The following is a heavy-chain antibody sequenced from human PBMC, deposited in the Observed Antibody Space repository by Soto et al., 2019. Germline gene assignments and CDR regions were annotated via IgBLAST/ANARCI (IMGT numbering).Heavy chain of an antibody. CDR1: GYSFTSYW. CDR3: ARDSPIGSEYSGYDGIDY. Sequence: GASLKISCKGSGYSFTSYWIGWVRQMPGKGLEWMGIIYPGDSDTRYSPSFQGQVTISADKSISTAYLQWSSLKASDTAVYYCARDSPIGSEYSGYDGIDYWGQGTLVTVSS. J-gene: IGHJ4*02. D-gene: IGHD5-12*01. CDR2: IYPGDSDT. V-gene: IGHV5-51*01.